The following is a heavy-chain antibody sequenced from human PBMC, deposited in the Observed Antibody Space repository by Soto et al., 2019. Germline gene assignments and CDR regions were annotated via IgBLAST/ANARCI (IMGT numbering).Heavy chain of an antibody. Sequence: SVKVSCKASGFTFTSSSVQWVRQARGQRLEWIGWIVVGSGNTNYAQKFQERVTITRDMSTSTAYMELSSLRSEDTAVYYCAATPQVVRPHYGMDVWGQGTTVTVSS. CDR2: IVVGSGNT. CDR1: GFTFTSSS. CDR3: AATPQVVRPHYGMDV. J-gene: IGHJ6*02. D-gene: IGHD1-1*01. V-gene: IGHV1-58*01.